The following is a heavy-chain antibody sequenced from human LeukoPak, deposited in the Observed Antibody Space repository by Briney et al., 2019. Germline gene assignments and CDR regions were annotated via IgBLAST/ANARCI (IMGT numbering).Heavy chain of an antibody. CDR1: GFIFSSYW. V-gene: IGHV3-7*01. J-gene: IGHJ4*02. CDR2: INQDGGAK. CDR3: ARAPTTGTVDY. Sequence: PGGSLRLSCAASGFIFSSYWMSWVRQAPGKGLEWVANINQDGGAKYYVDSLKGRFTISRDNIEKSLYLQLSSLTADDTAVYFCARAPTTGTVDYWGQGTLVSVSS. D-gene: IGHD6-13*01.